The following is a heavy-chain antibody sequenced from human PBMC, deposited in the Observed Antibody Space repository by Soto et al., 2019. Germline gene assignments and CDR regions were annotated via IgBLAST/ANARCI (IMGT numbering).Heavy chain of an antibody. CDR1: DDSSSNYK. CDR3: LRRGSGRLHGLVDV. V-gene: IGHV4-59*08. Sequence: QVQLQESGPGVVKPSETLSLTCSVSDDSSSNYKWSWIRQPPGRRLEWIGYIDSNGGTSYNPSLQCVVTMSIDTAPKQFSLQLSSVTAADTAVSYCLRRGSGRLHGLVDVWGQGTTVTVS. CDR2: IDSNGGT. J-gene: IGHJ6*02. D-gene: IGHD5-12*01.